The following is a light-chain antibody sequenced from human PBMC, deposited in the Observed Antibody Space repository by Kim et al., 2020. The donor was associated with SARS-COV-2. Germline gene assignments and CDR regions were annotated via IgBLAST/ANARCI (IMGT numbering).Light chain of an antibody. V-gene: IGLV3-19*01. CDR2: GKN. CDR1: SLRNYY. CDR3: NSRDSSGDRWL. Sequence: SSELTQDPAVSVALEQTVRITCQGDSLRNYYGSWYQQKPGQAPVLVVYGKNIRPSGIPDRFSGSSSGDTVSLTITGAQAEDEADYYCNSRDSSGDRWLFGGGTKVTVL. J-gene: IGLJ3*02.